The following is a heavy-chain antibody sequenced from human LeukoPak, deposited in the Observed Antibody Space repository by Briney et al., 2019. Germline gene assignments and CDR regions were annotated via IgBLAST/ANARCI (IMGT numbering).Heavy chain of an antibody. V-gene: IGHV3-33*01. J-gene: IGHJ4*02. D-gene: IGHD4-17*01. CDR1: GFTFSSYG. CDR2: IWYDGSNK. Sequence: GGSLRLSCAASGFTFSSYGMHWVRQAPGKGLEWVAVIWYDGSNKYYADSVKGRFTISRDNSKNTLYLQMNSLRAEDTAVYYCARSENDYGDFWAYYGGQGTLVTVSS. CDR3: ARSENDYGDFWAYY.